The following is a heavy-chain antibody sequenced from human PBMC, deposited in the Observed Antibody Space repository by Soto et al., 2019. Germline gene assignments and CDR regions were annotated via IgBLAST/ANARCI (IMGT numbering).Heavy chain of an antibody. CDR1: GFTFSSYA. V-gene: IGHV3-30-3*01. D-gene: IGHD5-18*01. J-gene: IGHJ5*02. CDR2: ISYDGSNK. Sequence: QVQLVESGGGVVQPGRSLRLSCAASGFTFSSYAMHWVRQAPGKGLEWVAVISYDGSNKYYADSVKGRFTISRDNSKNTLYLQMNSLRAEDTAVYYCARGIGSYGSNWFDPWGQGTLVTVSS. CDR3: ARGIGSYGSNWFDP.